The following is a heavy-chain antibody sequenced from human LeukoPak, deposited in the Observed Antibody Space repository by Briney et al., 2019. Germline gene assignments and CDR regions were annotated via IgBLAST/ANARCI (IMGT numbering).Heavy chain of an antibody. Sequence: PGGSLRLSCTPSGFTFSSHAMSWVRQAPGKGLEWVSAISGSGGSTYYADSVKGRFTISRDNSKNTLYLQMNSLRAEDTAVYYCAKDRTSMSRYYFDYWGQGTLVTVSS. CDR3: AKDRTSMSRYYFDY. CDR2: ISGSGGST. V-gene: IGHV3-23*01. CDR1: GFTFSSHA. D-gene: IGHD2/OR15-2a*01. J-gene: IGHJ4*02.